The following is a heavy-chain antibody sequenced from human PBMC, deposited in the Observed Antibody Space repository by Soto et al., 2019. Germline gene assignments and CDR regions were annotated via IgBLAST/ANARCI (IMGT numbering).Heavy chain of an antibody. D-gene: IGHD6-13*01. J-gene: IGHJ6*02. CDR1: GGTFSSYA. CDR2: IIPIFGTA. CDR3: ARGGAAAGPRKNYYYCGMDV. V-gene: IGHV1-69*01. Sequence: QVQLVQSGAEVKKPGSSVKVSCKASGGTFSSYAISWVRQAPGQGLEWMGGIIPIFGTANYAQKFQGRVTITADESTSTAYMELSSLRSEDTAVYYCARGGAAAGPRKNYYYCGMDVWGQGTTVTVSS.